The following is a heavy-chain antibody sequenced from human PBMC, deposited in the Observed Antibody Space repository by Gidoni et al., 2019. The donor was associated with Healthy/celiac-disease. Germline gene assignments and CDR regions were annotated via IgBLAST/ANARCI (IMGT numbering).Heavy chain of an antibody. CDR2: IYYSGST. V-gene: IGHV4-59*01. CDR1: GGSISSYY. CDR3: ARGLSSSWYPYYFDY. D-gene: IGHD6-13*01. Sequence: QVQLQESGPGLVKPSETLSLTCTVSGGSISSYYWSWIRQPPGKGLEWIGYIYYSGSTHYNPSLKSRVTISVDTSKNQFSLKLSSVTAADTAVYYCARGLSSSWYPYYFDYWGQGTLVTVSS. J-gene: IGHJ4*02.